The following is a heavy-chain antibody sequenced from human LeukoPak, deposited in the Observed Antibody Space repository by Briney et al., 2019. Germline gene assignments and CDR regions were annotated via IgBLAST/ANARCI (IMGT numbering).Heavy chain of an antibody. Sequence: ASVTVSCKASGYTFTSYGISWVRQAPGQGLEWMGWISAYNGNTNYAQKLQGRVTMTTDTSTSTAYMELRSLRSDDTAVYYCARSYGSGSFRNNWFDPWGQGTLVTVSS. V-gene: IGHV1-18*01. D-gene: IGHD3-10*01. J-gene: IGHJ5*02. CDR2: ISAYNGNT. CDR1: GYTFTSYG. CDR3: ARSYGSGSFRNNWFDP.